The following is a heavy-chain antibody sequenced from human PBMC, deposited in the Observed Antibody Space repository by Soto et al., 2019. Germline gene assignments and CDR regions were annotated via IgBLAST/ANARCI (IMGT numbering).Heavy chain of an antibody. J-gene: IGHJ3*02. CDR1: GGSISSYY. V-gene: IGHV4-59*08. CDR3: AQTYGGGDCPPRGGACDI. CDR2: IYYSGST. Sequence: QVQLQESGPGLVKPSETLSLTCTVSGGSISSYYWSWIRQPPGKGLEWIGYIYYSGSTNYNPSLKSRVTRSGDTARNRFSLKLGSVTAADTSVYYCAQTYGGGDCPPRGGACDIWGQGTMVTVSS. D-gene: IGHD2-21*02.